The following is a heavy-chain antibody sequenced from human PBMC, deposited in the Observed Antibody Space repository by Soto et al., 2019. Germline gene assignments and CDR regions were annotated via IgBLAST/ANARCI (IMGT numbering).Heavy chain of an antibody. CDR1: GGSISSGDYY. CDR3: ARDEGFGELLYNPHYYYGMDV. V-gene: IGHV4-30-4*01. CDR2: IYYSGST. Sequence: PSETLSLTCTVSGGSISSGDYYWSWIRQPPGKGLEWIGYIYYSGSTYYNPSLKSRVTISVDTSKNQFSLKLSSVTAADTAVYYCARDEGFGELLYNPHYYYGMDVWGQGTTVTVSS. J-gene: IGHJ6*02. D-gene: IGHD3-10*01.